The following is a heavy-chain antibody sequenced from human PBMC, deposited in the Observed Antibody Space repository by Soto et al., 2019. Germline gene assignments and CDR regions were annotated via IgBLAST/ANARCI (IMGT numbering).Heavy chain of an antibody. V-gene: IGHV3-48*02. D-gene: IGHD3-16*01. CDR3: ARDGGCLLDY. CDR2: ISSSSSTI. Sequence: EVQLVESGGGLVQPGGSLRLSCAVSGFTFSSYSMNWVRQAPGKGLEWVSYISSSSSTIYYADSVKGRFTISRDNAKNSLDLKMNSLRDGDTAVYYCARDGGCLLDYWGQGTLVTVSS. J-gene: IGHJ4*02. CDR1: GFTFSSYS.